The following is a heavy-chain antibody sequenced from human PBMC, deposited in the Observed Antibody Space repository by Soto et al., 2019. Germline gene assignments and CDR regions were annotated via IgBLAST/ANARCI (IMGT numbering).Heavy chain of an antibody. J-gene: IGHJ6*02. CDR1: GYTFTGYY. D-gene: IGHD3-22*01. CDR3: ASLYDSSGYYYEVNYGMDV. CDR2: INPNSGGT. Sequence: QVQLVQSGAEVKKPGASVKVSCKASGYTFTGYYMHWVRQAPGQGLEWMGWINPNSGGTNYAQKFQGRVTMTRDTSISTAYVELSRLRSDDTAVYHCASLYDSSGYYYEVNYGMDVWGQGTTVTVSS. V-gene: IGHV1-2*02.